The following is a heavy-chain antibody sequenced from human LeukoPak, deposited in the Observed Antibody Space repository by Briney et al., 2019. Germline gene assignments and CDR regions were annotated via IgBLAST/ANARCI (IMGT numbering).Heavy chain of an antibody. CDR2: INHSGST. V-gene: IGHV4-34*01. D-gene: IGHD1-1*01. J-gene: IGHJ3*02. CDR3: ARELATGAFDI. Sequence: PSETLPLTCAVYGGSFSGYYWSWIRQPPGKGLEWIGEINHSGSTNYNPSLKSRVTISVDTSKNQFSLKLSSVTAADTAVYFCARELATGAFDIWGQGTMVTVSS. CDR1: GGSFSGYY.